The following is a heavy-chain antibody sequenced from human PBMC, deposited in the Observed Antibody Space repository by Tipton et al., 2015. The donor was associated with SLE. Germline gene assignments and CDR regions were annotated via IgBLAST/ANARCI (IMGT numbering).Heavy chain of an antibody. D-gene: IGHD3-10*01. Sequence: LTCAVYGGSFSGYYWSWIRQPPGRGLEWIGEINHSGSATHNPSLKSRVTISVDTSKNQFSLKVNSVTAADTAVYYCARERPSGWYFDLWGRGTLVTVSS. CDR3: ARERPSGWYFDL. J-gene: IGHJ2*01. CDR2: INHSGSA. V-gene: IGHV4-34*01. CDR1: GGSFSGYY.